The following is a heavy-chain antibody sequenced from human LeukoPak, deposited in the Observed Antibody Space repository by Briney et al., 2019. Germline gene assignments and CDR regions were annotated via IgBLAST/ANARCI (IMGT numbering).Heavy chain of an antibody. CDR3: TPGGVPED. J-gene: IGHJ4*02. Sequence: ASVTVSYKYSVYTFNYYYIHWVRQAPGKGLEWMGRVDPEHRESAYADRFQRKLIIPAHTSTETVYLELSRLRSEDTAMYYCTPGGVPEDWGQGTLVTVSS. CDR1: VYTFNYYY. V-gene: IGHV1-69-2*01. CDR2: VDPEHRES. D-gene: IGHD3-10*01.